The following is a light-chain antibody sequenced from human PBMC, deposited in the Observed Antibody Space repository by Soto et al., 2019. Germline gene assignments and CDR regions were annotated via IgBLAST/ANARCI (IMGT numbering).Light chain of an antibody. Sequence: QSVLTQPASVSGSPGQSITISCTGTSSDVGSYNLVSWYQQLPGKAPKLMIYEVSKRHSGVSNRFSGSKSGNTASLTISGLQTEDEADYFCCSYAAITTPVIFGGGTKLTVL. CDR2: EVS. CDR1: SSDVGSYNL. CDR3: CSYAAITTPVI. V-gene: IGLV2-23*02. J-gene: IGLJ2*01.